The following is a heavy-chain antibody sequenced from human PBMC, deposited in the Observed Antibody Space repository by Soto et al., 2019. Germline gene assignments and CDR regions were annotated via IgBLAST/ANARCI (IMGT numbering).Heavy chain of an antibody. J-gene: IGHJ3*02. Sequence: GGSLRLSCAASGFTFSSYAMSWVRQAPGKGLEWVSAISGSGGSTYYADSVKGRFTISRDNSKNTLYLQMNSLRAEDTAVYYCANPRYYDYIWGEAFDIWGQGTMVTVSS. CDR3: ANPRYYDYIWGEAFDI. D-gene: IGHD3-16*01. CDR1: GFTFSSYA. V-gene: IGHV3-23*01. CDR2: ISGSGGST.